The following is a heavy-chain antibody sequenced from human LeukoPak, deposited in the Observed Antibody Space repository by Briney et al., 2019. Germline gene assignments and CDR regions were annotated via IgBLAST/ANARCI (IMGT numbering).Heavy chain of an antibody. J-gene: IGHJ3*02. CDR2: IYPGDSDT. D-gene: IGHD6-19*01. CDR1: GYSFTSYW. Sequence: GESLKISCKDSGYSFTSYWIGWVRQMPGKGLEWMGIIYPGDSDTRYSPSFQGQVTISADKSISTAYLQWSSLKASDTAMYYCASSGWYIDHAFDIWGQGTMVTVSP. CDR3: ASSGWYIDHAFDI. V-gene: IGHV5-51*01.